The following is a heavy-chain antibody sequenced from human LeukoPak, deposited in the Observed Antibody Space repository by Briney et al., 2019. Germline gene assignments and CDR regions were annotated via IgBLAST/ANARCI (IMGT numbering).Heavy chain of an antibody. CDR2: IYHSGST. CDR3: ARLTLTGSLN. D-gene: IGHD7-27*01. Sequence: SQTLSLTCAVSGGSISSGGYSWSWIRQPPGKGLEWIGYIYHSGSTYYNPSLKSRVTISVDTSKNQFSLKLSSVTAADTAVYYCARLTLTGSLNWGQGTLVTVSS. V-gene: IGHV4-30-2*01. CDR1: GGSISSGGYS. J-gene: IGHJ4*02.